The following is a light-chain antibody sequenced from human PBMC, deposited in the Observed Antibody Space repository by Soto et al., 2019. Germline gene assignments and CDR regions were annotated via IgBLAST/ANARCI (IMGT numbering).Light chain of an antibody. CDR3: SSSAGRTPYV. V-gene: IGLV2-8*01. CDR2: EVT. Sequence: SVLTQPPSASGSPGQSVTISCTGTSSDVGGYNYVSWYQQHPGKAPKLMIYEVTKRPSGVPDRFSGSKSGNTASLTVSGLQAEDEADYYCSSSAGRTPYVFASGTKATV. J-gene: IGLJ1*01. CDR1: SSDVGGYNY.